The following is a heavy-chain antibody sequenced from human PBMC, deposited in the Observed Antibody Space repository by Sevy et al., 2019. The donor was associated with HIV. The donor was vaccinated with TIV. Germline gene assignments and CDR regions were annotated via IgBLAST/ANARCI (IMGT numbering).Heavy chain of an antibody. CDR2: ISYDGSEK. CDR3: ARAQGVLLWFGEFPL. CDR1: GFTFSSYV. Sequence: GGSLRLSCAASGFTFSSYVMHWVRQAPGKGLEWVAVISYDGSEKYHADSVKGRFPISRDNSKNTLYLQMNSLRTEDTAVYYCARAQGVLLWFGEFPLWGQGTLVTVSS. V-gene: IGHV3-30*04. J-gene: IGHJ4*02. D-gene: IGHD3-10*01.